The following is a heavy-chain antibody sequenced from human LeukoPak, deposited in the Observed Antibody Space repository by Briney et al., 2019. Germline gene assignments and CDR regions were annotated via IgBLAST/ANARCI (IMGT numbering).Heavy chain of an antibody. J-gene: IGHJ4*02. CDR1: GFTFSSYS. D-gene: IGHD2-15*01. Sequence: PGGSLRLSCAASGFTFSSYSMNWVRQAPGKGLEWVSYISSSSSTIYYADSVKGRFTISRDNAKNSLYLQMNSLRAEDTAVYYCARDLGGSCFDYWGQGTLVTVSS. CDR3: ARDLGGSCFDY. V-gene: IGHV3-48*01. CDR2: ISSSSSTI.